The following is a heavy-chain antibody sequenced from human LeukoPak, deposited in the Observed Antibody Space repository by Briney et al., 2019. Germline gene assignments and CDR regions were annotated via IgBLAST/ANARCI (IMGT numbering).Heavy chain of an antibody. V-gene: IGHV1-2*02. CDR3: ARDRSLARYCSSSCFDY. J-gene: IGHJ4*02. CDR1: GYTFTGYY. CDR2: INPSSGGT. Sequence: ASVKVSCKASGYTFTGYYMHWVRQAPGQGLEWMGWINPSSGGTNYAQKFQGRVTMTRDTSISTAYMELSRLSSDDTAVYYCARDRSLARYCSSSCFDYWGQGTLVTVSS. D-gene: IGHD2-2*01.